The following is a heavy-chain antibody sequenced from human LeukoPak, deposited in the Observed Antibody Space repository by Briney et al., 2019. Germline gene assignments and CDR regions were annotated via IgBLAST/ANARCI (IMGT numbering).Heavy chain of an antibody. J-gene: IGHJ4*02. D-gene: IGHD3-16*02. V-gene: IGHV3-20*04. CDR1: GFTFDDHG. CDR3: VRGVSGRYLFDY. Sequence: GGSLRLSCAASGFTFDDHGMSWARQAPGKGLEWVSGINWNGGRAGHADSVKGRFTISRDNAKNSLYLQMNSLRAEDTALYYCVRGVSGRYLFDYWGQGTLVTVSS. CDR2: INWNGGRA.